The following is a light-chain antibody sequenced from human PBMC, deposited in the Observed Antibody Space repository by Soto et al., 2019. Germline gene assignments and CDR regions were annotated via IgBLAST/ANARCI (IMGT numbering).Light chain of an antibody. CDR1: SSNIGAGYD. V-gene: IGLV1-40*01. CDR3: SSYGGSNNYV. J-gene: IGLJ1*01. CDR2: GNS. Sequence: QSVLTQPPSVSGAPGQRVTISCTGSSSNIGAGYDVHWYQQLPGTAPKLLIYGNSNRPSGVPDRFSGSKSGNTASLTVSGLQAEDEADYYCSSYGGSNNYVFGTGTKLTVL.